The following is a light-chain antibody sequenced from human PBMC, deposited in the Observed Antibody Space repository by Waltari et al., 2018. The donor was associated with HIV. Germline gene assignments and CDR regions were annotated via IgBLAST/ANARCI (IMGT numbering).Light chain of an antibody. CDR2: DVS. Sequence: QSALTQPASVSGSPGQSITITCTGTSSDIGAYNYASWYQQHPGKAPKLIIYDVSNRPSGVSNRFSGSKSGNTASLTISGLQAEDEADYYCTSYIHPTTRVFGGGTKLTVL. CDR1: SSDIGAYNY. CDR3: TSYIHPTTRV. V-gene: IGLV2-14*01. J-gene: IGLJ2*01.